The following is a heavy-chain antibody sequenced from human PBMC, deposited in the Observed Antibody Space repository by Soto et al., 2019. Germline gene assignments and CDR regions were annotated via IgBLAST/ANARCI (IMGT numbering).Heavy chain of an antibody. J-gene: IGHJ4*02. V-gene: IGHV3-21*01. CDR1: GFTFSSYS. CDR2: ISSCSSYI. Sequence: PGGSLRLSCAASGFTFSSYSMNWVRQAPGKGLEWVSSISSCSSYIYYADSVKGRFTISRDNAKNSLYLQMNSLRAEDTAVYYCARVEYYDAPYFDYWGQGTLVTVSS. CDR3: ARVEYYDAPYFDY. D-gene: IGHD3-22*01.